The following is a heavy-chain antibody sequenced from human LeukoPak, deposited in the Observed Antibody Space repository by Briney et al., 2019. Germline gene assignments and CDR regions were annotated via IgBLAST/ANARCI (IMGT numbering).Heavy chain of an antibody. J-gene: IGHJ4*02. Sequence: GGSLRLSCAASGFTFSSYWFHWVRQAPGKGLVWVSAISGSGGSTYYADSVKGRFTISGDNSKNTLYLQMNSLRAEDTAVYYCAKDVELLSSVWGQGTLVTVSS. CDR1: GFTFSSYW. CDR2: ISGSGGST. V-gene: IGHV3-23*01. CDR3: AKDVELLSSV. D-gene: IGHD3-10*02.